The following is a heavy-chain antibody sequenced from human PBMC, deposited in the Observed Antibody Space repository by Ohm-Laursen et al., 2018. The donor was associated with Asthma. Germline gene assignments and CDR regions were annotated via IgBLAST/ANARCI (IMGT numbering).Heavy chain of an antibody. CDR1: GFTFSTYT. V-gene: IGHV3-21*01. D-gene: IGHD5-12*01. J-gene: IGHJ4*02. CDR3: ARDGRGGYDLDY. Sequence: SLRLSCAASGFTFSTYTINWVRQAPGKGLEWVSSISSSGSFKYYADSVKGRFTISRDNAKKSLYLQMNSLRVEDTAVYCCARDGRGGYDLDYWGQGTLVTVSS. CDR2: ISSSGSFK.